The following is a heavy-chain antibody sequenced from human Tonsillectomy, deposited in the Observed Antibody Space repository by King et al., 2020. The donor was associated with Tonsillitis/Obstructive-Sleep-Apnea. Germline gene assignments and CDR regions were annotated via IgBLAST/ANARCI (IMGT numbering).Heavy chain of an antibody. Sequence: VQLVESGGGLVQPGGSLRLSCAASGFTFSSHAMSWVRQAPGKGLEWVSVIRTSDGSTDYADSVKGRFTISRDNSRNTLYLQMNSLRAEDTAVYYCAKDCDNSIWFLRNYMDVWGKGTTVTVSS. V-gene: IGHV3-23*04. CDR3: AKDCDNSIWFLRNYMDV. D-gene: IGHD6-13*01. CDR1: GFTFSSHA. CDR2: IRTSDGST. J-gene: IGHJ6*03.